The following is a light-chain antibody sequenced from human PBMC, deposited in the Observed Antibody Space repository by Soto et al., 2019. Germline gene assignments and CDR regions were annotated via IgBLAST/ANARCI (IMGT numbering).Light chain of an antibody. CDR3: ISYTSSSTLV. Sequence: QSVLTQPPSASGSPGQSVTISCTGTKNDIGVYDFVSWYQHHPGKAPRLIIYEVVQRPSGVPDRFSGSKSGNKASLTVSGLQAADEADYYRISYTSSSTLVFGTGTQVTVL. CDR1: KNDIGVYDF. V-gene: IGLV2-8*01. J-gene: IGLJ1*01. CDR2: EVV.